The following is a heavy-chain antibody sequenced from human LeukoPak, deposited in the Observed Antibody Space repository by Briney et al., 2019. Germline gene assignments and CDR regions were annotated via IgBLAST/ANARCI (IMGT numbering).Heavy chain of an antibody. CDR3: ATGASKVTTDFANY. D-gene: IGHD4-17*01. CDR2: IDPSDSYT. J-gene: IGHJ4*02. Sequence: GGSLQISCKGSGFTFTNYWISGVRPVPGKGLEWMGRIDPSDSYTKYSASFEGHVTISVDKSITTAFLQWNSLNASDTAMYYCATGASKVTTDFANYWGEGRMVAVSS. CDR1: GFTFTNYW. V-gene: IGHV5-10-1*01.